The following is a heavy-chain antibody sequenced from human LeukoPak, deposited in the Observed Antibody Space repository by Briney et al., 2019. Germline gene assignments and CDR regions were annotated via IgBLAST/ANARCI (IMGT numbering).Heavy chain of an antibody. V-gene: IGHV3-15*01. D-gene: IGHD3-10*01. CDR3: TTGVIGVYYFDY. J-gene: IGHJ4*02. CDR2: IKSKTDGGTT. Sequence: GGSLRLSCAASGFTFSDHYMDWVRQAPGKGLEWVGRIKSKTDGGTTDYAAPVKGRFTISRDDSKNTLYLQMNSLKTEDTAVYYCTTGVIGVYYFDYWGQGTLVTVSS. CDR1: GFTFSDHY.